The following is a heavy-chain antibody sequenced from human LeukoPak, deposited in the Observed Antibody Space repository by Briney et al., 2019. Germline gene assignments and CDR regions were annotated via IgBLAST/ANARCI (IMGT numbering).Heavy chain of an antibody. CDR1: GFSSYG. CDR2: ISSSSSTI. CDR3: ARDPGDAFDI. J-gene: IGHJ3*02. V-gene: IGHV3-48*01. Sequence: GGSLRLSCEASGFSSYGMNWVRQAPGKGLEWISYISSSSSTIFYADSVKGRFTISRDKAKNSLYLQMHSLRAEDTAVYYCARDPGDAFDIWGQGTTVTVSS.